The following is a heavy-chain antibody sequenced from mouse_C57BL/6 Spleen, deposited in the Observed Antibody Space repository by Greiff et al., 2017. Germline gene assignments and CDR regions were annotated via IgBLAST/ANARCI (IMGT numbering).Heavy chain of an antibody. J-gene: IGHJ4*01. CDR1: GYAFSSYW. CDR3: AKGPYLYAMDY. D-gene: IGHD5-5*01. Sequence: VQLQESGAELVKPGASVKISCKASGYAFSSYWMNWVKQRPGKGLEWIGQIYPGDGDTNYNGKFKGKATLTADKSSSTAYMQLSSLTSEDSAVYFCAKGPYLYAMDYWGQGTSVTVSS. CDR2: IYPGDGDT. V-gene: IGHV1-80*01.